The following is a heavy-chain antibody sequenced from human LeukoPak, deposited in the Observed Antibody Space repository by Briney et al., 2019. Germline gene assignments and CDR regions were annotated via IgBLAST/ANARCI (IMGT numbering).Heavy chain of an antibody. CDR3: VRAVPAAILGAFDI. CDR2: IHSGGSPI. CDR1: GFTFSDYY. Sequence: GGSLRLSCAASGFTFSDYYMSWIRQAPGKGLEWVSYIHSGGSPICYADSVKGRFTISRDNAKKSLYLQMNRLRAEDTAVYYCVRAVPAAILGAFDIWGQGTMVTVSS. J-gene: IGHJ3*02. V-gene: IGHV3-11*04. D-gene: IGHD2-2*02.